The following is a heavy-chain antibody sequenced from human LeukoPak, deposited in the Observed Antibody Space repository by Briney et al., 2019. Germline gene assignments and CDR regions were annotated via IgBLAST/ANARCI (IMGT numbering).Heavy chain of an antibody. CDR3: AREVEQQLLGHNWFDP. CDR1: GGSISSGGYY. V-gene: IGHV4-31*03. Sequence: SETLSLTCTVSGGSISSGGYYWSWIRQHPGKGLEWIGYIYYSGSTYYNPSLKSRVTISVDTSKNQFSLKLSSVTAADTAVYYCAREVEQQLLGHNWFDPWGQGTLVTVSS. J-gene: IGHJ5*02. CDR2: IYYSGST. D-gene: IGHD6-13*01.